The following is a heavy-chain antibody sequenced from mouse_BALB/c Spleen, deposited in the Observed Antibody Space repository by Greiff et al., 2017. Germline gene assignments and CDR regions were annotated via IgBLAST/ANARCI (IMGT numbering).Heavy chain of an antibody. D-gene: IGHD1-1*01. Sequence: EVQLQQSGAELVKPGASVKLSCTASGFNIKDTYMHWVKQRPEQGLEWIGRIDPANGNTKYDPKFQGKATITADTSSNTAYLQLSSLTSEDTAVYYCAGGLLRDYWGQGTTLTVSS. CDR1: GFNIKDTY. V-gene: IGHV14-3*02. J-gene: IGHJ2*01. CDR2: IDPANGNT. CDR3: AGGLLRDY.